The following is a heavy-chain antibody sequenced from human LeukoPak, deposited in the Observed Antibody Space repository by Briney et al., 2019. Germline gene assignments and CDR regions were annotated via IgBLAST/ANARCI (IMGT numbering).Heavy chain of an antibody. J-gene: IGHJ4*02. CDR2: IKRGGSEK. CDR3: ASRHQLDFLDS. V-gene: IGHV3-7*01. CDR1: GFTFSNYG. Sequence: GGSLRLSCAASGFTFSNYGVLWVRQAPGKGLEWVANIKRGGSEKYYVDSVKGRFTISRDNAKNSVSLQMNSLRAEDTAVYYCASRHQLDFLDSWGQGTLVTVSS. D-gene: IGHD2-2*03.